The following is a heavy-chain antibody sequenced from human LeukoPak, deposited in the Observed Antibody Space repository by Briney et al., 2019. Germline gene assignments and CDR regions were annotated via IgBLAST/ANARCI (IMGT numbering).Heavy chain of an antibody. D-gene: IGHD3-9*01. CDR1: GYTFTSYG. V-gene: IGHV1-18*01. CDR3: ARANYDILTGYGGSYFDY. CDR2: ISAYNGNT. J-gene: IGHJ4*02. Sequence: ASVKVSCKASGYTFTSYGISWVRQAPGQGLEWMGWISAYNGNTNYAQKLQGRVTMTTDTSTSTAYMGLRSLRSDDTAVYYCARANYDILTGYGGSYFDYWGQGTLVTVSS.